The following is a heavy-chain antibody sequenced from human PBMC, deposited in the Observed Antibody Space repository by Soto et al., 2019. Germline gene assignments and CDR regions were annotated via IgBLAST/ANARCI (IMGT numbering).Heavy chain of an antibody. CDR2: VSAYNGNS. CDR3: ARARREFGEGFVGYVY. Sequence: QIQLVQSGGEVKKPGASVKVSCRAYGYTFSSHGISWVRQAPGKGPEWMGWVSAYNGNSKYAETFQERLTLTTVTSASTAYMELRSLRSDDMAVYYCARARREFGEGFVGYVYWGQGTLVTFSS. V-gene: IGHV1-18*03. J-gene: IGHJ4*02. CDR1: GYTFSSHG. D-gene: IGHD3-10*01.